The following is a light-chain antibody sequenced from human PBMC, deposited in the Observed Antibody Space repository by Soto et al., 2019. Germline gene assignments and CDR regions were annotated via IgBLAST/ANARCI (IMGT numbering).Light chain of an antibody. CDR1: QSVRSSN. Sequence: EIVLTQSPGTLSLSPGERTTLSCRASQSVRSSNLAWYQQKPGQAPRLLIYGASSRASGIPDRFSGSGSGTDFTLTISRLEPEDFAVYYCQQYGSSPRTFGQGTKLEIK. J-gene: IGKJ2*01. CDR2: GAS. V-gene: IGKV3-20*01. CDR3: QQYGSSPRT.